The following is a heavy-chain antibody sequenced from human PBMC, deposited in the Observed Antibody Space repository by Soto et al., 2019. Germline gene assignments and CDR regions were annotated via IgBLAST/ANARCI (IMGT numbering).Heavy chain of an antibody. D-gene: IGHD1-1*01. CDR2: TRNKVNSYTT. Sequence: EVQLVESGGGLVQPGGSLRLSCAAAGFTISDYYMDWVRQAPGMGLEWVARTRNKVNSYTTEYAASVKGRFTISRGGSENSVYLLMNSLETEGTAVYYCARGGWTDWRYFDSWGQGTLVTVSS. CDR1: GFTISDYY. V-gene: IGHV3-72*01. J-gene: IGHJ4*02. CDR3: ARGGWTDWRYFDS.